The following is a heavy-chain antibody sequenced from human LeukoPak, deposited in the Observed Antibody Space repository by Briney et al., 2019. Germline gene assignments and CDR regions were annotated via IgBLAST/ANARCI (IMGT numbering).Heavy chain of an antibody. CDR2: TSYSGST. CDR3: ARTVSGDYYGMDV. Sequence: PSETLSLTCTVSGGSINNSYWSWVRQPPGKGLEWIGYTSYSGSTNYNPSLKSRVTMSVDTSTDQFSPRLISVTAADTAVYYCARTVSGDYYGMDVWGQGTTVTVSS. CDR1: GGSINNSY. D-gene: IGHD1-26*01. V-gene: IGHV4-59*08. J-gene: IGHJ6*02.